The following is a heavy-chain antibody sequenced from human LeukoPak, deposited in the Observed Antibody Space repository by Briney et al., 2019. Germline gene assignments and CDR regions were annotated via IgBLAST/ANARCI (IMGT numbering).Heavy chain of an antibody. CDR1: GFTLSYYW. CDR3: AKVVGGGDY. Sequence: GGSLRLSCAASGFTLSYYWMHWVRQAPGKGLVWVSRISGDEKTTNYADSVKGRFAVSRDNSKDTLYLQMSSLRAEDTAVYYCAKVVGGGDYWGQGTLVTVSS. CDR2: ISGDEKTT. J-gene: IGHJ4*02. V-gene: IGHV3-74*01.